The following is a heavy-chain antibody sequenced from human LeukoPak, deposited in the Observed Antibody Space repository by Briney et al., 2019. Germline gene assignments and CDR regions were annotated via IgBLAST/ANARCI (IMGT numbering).Heavy chain of an antibody. Sequence: SETLSLTCTVSGGSISSYYWSWIRQPPGKGLEWIGYIYYSGSTNYNPSLKSRVTISVDTSKNQFSLKLRSVTAADTAVYYCAREGHDFWSGSRGWFDPWGQGTLVTVSS. J-gene: IGHJ5*02. CDR1: GGSISSYY. CDR2: IYYSGST. D-gene: IGHD3-3*01. V-gene: IGHV4-59*12. CDR3: AREGHDFWSGSRGWFDP.